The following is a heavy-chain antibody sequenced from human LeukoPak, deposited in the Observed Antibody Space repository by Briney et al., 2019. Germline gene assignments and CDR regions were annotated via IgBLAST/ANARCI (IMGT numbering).Heavy chain of an antibody. D-gene: IGHD2-15*01. CDR2: IRSKAYGGTT. V-gene: IGHV3-49*04. J-gene: IGHJ6*02. CDR1: GFTFGDYA. CDR3: TGLPVVVAADYYYYGMDV. Sequence: GGSLRLSCTASGFTFGDYAMSWVRQAPGKGLEWVGFIRSKAYGGTTEYAASVKCRFTISRDDSKSIAYLQMNSLKTEDTAVYYCTGLPVVVAADYYYYGMDVWGQGTTVTVSS.